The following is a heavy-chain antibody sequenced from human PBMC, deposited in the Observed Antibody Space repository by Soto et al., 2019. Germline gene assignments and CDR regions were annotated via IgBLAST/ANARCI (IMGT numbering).Heavy chain of an antibody. CDR2: IKSKTDGGTT. CDR3: TTDRNYDYVWGSYRYRVY. V-gene: IGHV3-15*01. CDR1: GFTFSNAW. J-gene: IGHJ4*02. Sequence: EVQLVESGGGLVKPGGSLRLSCAASGFTFSNAWMSWVRQAPGKGLEWVGRIKSKTDGGTTDYAAPVKGRFTISRDGSKNTLYLQMNSLKTEDTAVYYCTTDRNYDYVWGSYRYRVYWGQGTLVTVSS. D-gene: IGHD3-16*02.